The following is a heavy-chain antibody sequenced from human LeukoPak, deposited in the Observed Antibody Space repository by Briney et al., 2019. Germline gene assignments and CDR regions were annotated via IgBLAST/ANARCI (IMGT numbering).Heavy chain of an antibody. CDR2: ISSSSSTI. CDR3: AKDLATPTNYYYYYMDV. Sequence: GGSLRLSCAASGFTFSSYSMNWVRQAPGKGLEWVSYISSSSSTIYYADSVKGRFTISRDNSKNTLYLQMNSLRAEDTAVYYCAKDLATPTNYYYYYMDVWGKGTTVTISS. J-gene: IGHJ6*03. CDR1: GFTFSSYS. V-gene: IGHV3-48*01.